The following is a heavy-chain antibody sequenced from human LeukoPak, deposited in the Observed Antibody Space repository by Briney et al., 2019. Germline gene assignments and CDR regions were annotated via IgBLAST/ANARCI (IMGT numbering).Heavy chain of an antibody. J-gene: IGHJ4*02. CDR3: AKSRMGVVGANLDY. Sequence: GSLRLSCAASGFTFSSYAMSWVRQAPGKGLEWVSAISGSGGSTYYADSVKGRFTISRDNSKNTLYQLMNSLRAEDTAIYYCAKSRMGVVGANLDYWGQGTLVTVSS. CDR1: GFTFSSYA. D-gene: IGHD1-26*01. CDR2: ISGSGGST. V-gene: IGHV3-23*01.